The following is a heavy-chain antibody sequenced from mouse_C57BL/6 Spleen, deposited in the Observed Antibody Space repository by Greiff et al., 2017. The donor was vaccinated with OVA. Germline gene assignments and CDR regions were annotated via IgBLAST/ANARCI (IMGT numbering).Heavy chain of an antibody. CDR3: ARDHYGPFDY. CDR1: GFTFSSYA. CDR2: ISDGGSYT. V-gene: IGHV5-4*01. D-gene: IGHD1-1*02. Sequence: EVKLVESGGGLVKPGGSLELSCAASGFTFSSYAMSWVRQTPEKRLEWVATISDGGSYTYYPDNVKGRFTISRDNAKNNLYLQMSHLKSEDTAMYYCARDHYGPFDYWGQGTTLTVSS. J-gene: IGHJ2*01.